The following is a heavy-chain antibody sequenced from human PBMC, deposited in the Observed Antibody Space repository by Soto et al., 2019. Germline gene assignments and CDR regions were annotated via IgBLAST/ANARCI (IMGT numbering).Heavy chain of an antibody. CDR1: GFTFDDYA. D-gene: IGHD1-1*01. V-gene: IGHV3-9*01. CDR2: ISWNSGSI. CDR3: AKANSPYLKSYYYYMDV. J-gene: IGHJ6*03. Sequence: PGGSLRLSCAASGFTFDDYAMHWVRQAPGKGLEWVSGISWNSGSIGYADSVKGRFTISRDNAKNSLYLQMNSLRAEDTAFYYCAKANSPYLKSYYYYMDVWGKGTTVTVSS.